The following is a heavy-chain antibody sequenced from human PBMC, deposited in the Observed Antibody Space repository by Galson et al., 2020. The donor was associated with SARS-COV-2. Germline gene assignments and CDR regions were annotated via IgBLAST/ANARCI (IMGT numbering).Heavy chain of an antibody. J-gene: IGHJ5*02. CDR2: NYPDDFET. CDR3: VRRPASGTTNYDR. D-gene: IGHD1-7*01. V-gene: IGHV5-51*01. Sequence: KIGESLKISCQGSGYSFTNYWIGWVRQMPGKSLEWVGINYPDDFETRYGPPFQGQVTISADKSINTAYLQWVSLKASDTAVYYCVRRPASGTTNYDRWGQGTLVTVSS. CDR1: GYSFTNYW.